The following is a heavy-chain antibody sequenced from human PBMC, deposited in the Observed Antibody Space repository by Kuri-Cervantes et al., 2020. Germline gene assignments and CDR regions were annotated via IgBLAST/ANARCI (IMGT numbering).Heavy chain of an antibody. CDR2: INTNTGNP. CDR1: GYTFTSYA. Sequence: ASVKVSCKASGYTFTSYAMNWVRQAPGQGLEWMGWINTNTGNPTYAQGFTGRFVFSLDTSVSTAYLQISSLKAEDTAVYYCARGVRWFRESAGRQYYYYYYMDVWGKGTTVTVSS. CDR3: ARGVRWFRESAGRQYYYYYYMDV. D-gene: IGHD3-10*01. J-gene: IGHJ6*03. V-gene: IGHV7-4-1*02.